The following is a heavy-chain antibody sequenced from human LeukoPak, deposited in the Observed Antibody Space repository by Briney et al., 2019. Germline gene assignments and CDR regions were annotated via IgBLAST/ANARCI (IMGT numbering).Heavy chain of an antibody. Sequence: GGSLRLSCAASGFTFSSYAMSWVRQAPGKGLEWVPAISGSGGSTYYADSVKGRFTISRDNSKNTLYLQMNSLRPEDTAVYYCARDRWRATDYFDNWGQGTLVTVSS. V-gene: IGHV3-23*01. CDR3: ARDRWRATDYFDN. D-gene: IGHD5-12*01. J-gene: IGHJ4*02. CDR1: GFTFSSYA. CDR2: ISGSGGST.